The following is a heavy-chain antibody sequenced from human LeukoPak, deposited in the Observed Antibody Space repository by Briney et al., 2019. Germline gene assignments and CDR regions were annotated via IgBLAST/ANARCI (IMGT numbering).Heavy chain of an antibody. J-gene: IGHJ4*02. D-gene: IGHD2-21*02. V-gene: IGHV1-2*02. CDR1: GYTFTNCV. Sequence: VASVKVSCKASGYTFTNCVLHWLRQAPGQGLEWMGWINPNSGGTNYAQNFQGRVTMTRDTSIGTAYMELSRLTSDDTAVYYCARAEFCAPNCYYYFYYWGQGTLVTVSS. CDR2: INPNSGGT. CDR3: ARAEFCAPNCYYYFYY.